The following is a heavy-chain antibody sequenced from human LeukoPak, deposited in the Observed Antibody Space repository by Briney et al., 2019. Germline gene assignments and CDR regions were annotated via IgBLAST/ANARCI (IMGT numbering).Heavy chain of an antibody. Sequence: GGSLRLSCAASGFTFSSYSMNWVRQAPGKGLEWVSSISSSSSYIYYADSVKGRFTISRDNAKNSLYLQMNSLRSDDTAVYYCAREDSSSWGDAFDIWGQGTMVTVSS. D-gene: IGHD6-13*01. J-gene: IGHJ3*02. CDR3: AREDSSSWGDAFDI. V-gene: IGHV3-21*04. CDR2: ISSSSSYI. CDR1: GFTFSSYS.